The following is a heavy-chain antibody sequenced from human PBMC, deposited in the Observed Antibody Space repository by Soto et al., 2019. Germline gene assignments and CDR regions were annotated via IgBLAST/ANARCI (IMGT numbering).Heavy chain of an antibody. D-gene: IGHD6-13*01. Sequence: QVQLQESGPGLVKPSETLSLTCTVSGASVSSDNYYWSWIRQSPGTGLEWIAYIYYSGSINYNRSLKSRVTISLDTSKNPFSLRLSSVTAADTAVYYCTADAGSYWGQGTLVTVSS. CDR3: TADAGSY. CDR1: GASVSSDNYY. J-gene: IGHJ4*02. CDR2: IYYSGSI. V-gene: IGHV4-61*01.